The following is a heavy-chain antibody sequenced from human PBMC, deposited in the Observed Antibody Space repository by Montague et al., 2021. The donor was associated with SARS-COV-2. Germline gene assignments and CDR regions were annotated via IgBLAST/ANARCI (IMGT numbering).Heavy chain of an antibody. J-gene: IGHJ5*02. D-gene: IGHD1-26*01. Sequence: SETLSLTCTVSGGSISSSSYYWGWIRQPPGKGLEWMGSIYYSGSTYYNPSLKSRVTISVDTSKNQFSLKLSSVTAADTAVYYCARQGSGSYYNWFDPWGQGTLVTVSS. CDR1: GGSISSSSYY. CDR3: ARQGSGSYYNWFDP. CDR2: IYYSGST. V-gene: IGHV4-39*01.